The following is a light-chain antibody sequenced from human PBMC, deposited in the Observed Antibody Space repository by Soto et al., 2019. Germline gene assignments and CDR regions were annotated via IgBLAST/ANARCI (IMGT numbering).Light chain of an antibody. J-gene: IGKJ1*01. CDR1: QTVNNNY. CDR2: GVS. Sequence: EIVLTQSPGTLSLSPGERATLSCRASQTVNNNYLAWYQQKPGQAPRLFIYGVSTRATGIPDRFSGSGSGTDFTLTISRLEPEDFAVYYCQQYGSSRTFGQGTKVEIK. CDR3: QQYGSSRT. V-gene: IGKV3-20*01.